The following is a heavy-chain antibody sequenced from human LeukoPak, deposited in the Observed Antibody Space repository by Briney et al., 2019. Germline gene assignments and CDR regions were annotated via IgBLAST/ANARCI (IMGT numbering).Heavy chain of an antibody. CDR1: GFTFSSYA. Sequence: PGGSLRLSCAASGFTFSSYAMSWVRQAPGKGLEWVSAISGGGGSTYYADSVKGRFTISRDNSKNTLYLQMNSLRAEDTAVYYCAREFRDYGGSDAFDIWGQGTMVTVSS. J-gene: IGHJ3*02. CDR2: ISGGGGST. D-gene: IGHD4-17*01. CDR3: AREFRDYGGSDAFDI. V-gene: IGHV3-23*01.